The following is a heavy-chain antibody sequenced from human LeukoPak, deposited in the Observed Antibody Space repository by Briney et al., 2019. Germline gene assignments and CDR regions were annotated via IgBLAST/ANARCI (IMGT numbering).Heavy chain of an antibody. CDR1: GGSISSYY. CDR3: AREATYDSRGSHSGYWYFDL. J-gene: IGHJ2*01. CDR2: IYYSGST. Sequence: PSETLSLTCTVSGGSISSYYWSWIRQPPGKGLEWIGYIYYSGSTNYNPSLKSRVTISVDTSKNQFSLKLSSVPAADTAVYYCAREATYDSRGSHSGYWYFDLWGRGTLVPVSS. D-gene: IGHD3-22*01. V-gene: IGHV4-59*01.